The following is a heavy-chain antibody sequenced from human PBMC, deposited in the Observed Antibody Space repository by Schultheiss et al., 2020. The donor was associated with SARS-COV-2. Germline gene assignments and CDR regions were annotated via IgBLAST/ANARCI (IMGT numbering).Heavy chain of an antibody. V-gene: IGHV1-69*02. D-gene: IGHD2-15*01. J-gene: IGHJ4*02. CDR3: ARGVDPGFFDY. CDR1: GGTFSSYT. CDR2: IIPILGIA. Sequence: SVKVSCKASGGTFSSYTISWVRQAPGQGLEWMGRIIPILGIANYAQKFQGRVTITADKSTSTAYMELSSLRSEDTAVYYCARGVDPGFFDYWGQGTLVTVSS.